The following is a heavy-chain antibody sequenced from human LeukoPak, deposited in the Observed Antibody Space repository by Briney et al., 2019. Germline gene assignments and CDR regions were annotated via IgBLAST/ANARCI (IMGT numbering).Heavy chain of an antibody. V-gene: IGHV4-39*07. CDR2: IYYSGST. CDR3: AREVGTIFGVALVDY. Sequence: SETLSLTCTVSGGSISSSSYYWGWIRQPPGKGLEWIGSIYYSGSTYYNPSLKSRVTISVDTSKNQFSLKLSSVTAADTAVYYCAREVGTIFGVALVDYWGQGTLVTVSS. CDR1: GGSISSSSYY. D-gene: IGHD3-3*01. J-gene: IGHJ4*02.